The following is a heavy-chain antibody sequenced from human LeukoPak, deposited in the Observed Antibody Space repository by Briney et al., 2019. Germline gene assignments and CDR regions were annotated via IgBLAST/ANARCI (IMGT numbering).Heavy chain of an antibody. J-gene: IGHJ3*02. CDR2: INPNSGGT. CDR1: GYTVIGYY. D-gene: IGHD5-12*01. V-gene: IGHV1-2*02. Sequence: ASVKVSCKASGYTVIGYYLHWLRPAPGQGPEWMGWINPNSGGTNYSEKFQGRVTMTRDTSISTAYMELSRLRSDDTAVYYCARGSGYDFRAFDIWGQGTMVTVSS. CDR3: ARGSGYDFRAFDI.